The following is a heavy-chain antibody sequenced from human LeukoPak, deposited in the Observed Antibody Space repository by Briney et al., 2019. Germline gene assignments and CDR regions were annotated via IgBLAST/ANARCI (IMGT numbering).Heavy chain of an antibody. CDR3: ARAATYYYYYYYMDV. V-gene: IGHV1-18*01. J-gene: IGHJ6*03. CDR1: GYTFTSYG. CDR2: ISAYNGNT. D-gene: IGHD2-15*01. Sequence: ASVKVSCKASGYTFTSYGISWARQAPGQGLEWMGWISAYNGNTNYAQKLQGRVTMTTDTSTSTAYMELRSLRSDDTAVYYCARAATYYYYYYYMDVWGKGTTVTVSS.